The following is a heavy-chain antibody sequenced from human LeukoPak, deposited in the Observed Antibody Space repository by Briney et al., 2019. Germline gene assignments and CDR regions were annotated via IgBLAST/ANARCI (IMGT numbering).Heavy chain of an antibody. CDR3: ARSDIVVVTAIDDY. CDR1: GFTFSSYA. V-gene: IGHV3-23*01. Sequence: GGSLRLSCAASGFTFSSYAMSWVRQAPGKGLEWVSAISGSGGSTYYADSVKGRFTISRDNSENTLYLQMNSLRAEDTAVYYCARSDIVVVTAIDDYWGQGTLVTVSS. CDR2: ISGSGGST. J-gene: IGHJ4*02. D-gene: IGHD2-21*02.